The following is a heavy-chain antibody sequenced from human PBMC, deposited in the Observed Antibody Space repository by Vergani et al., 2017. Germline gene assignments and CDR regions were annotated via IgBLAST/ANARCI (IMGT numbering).Heavy chain of an antibody. J-gene: IGHJ4*02. CDR1: GFTFSDYY. D-gene: IGHD3-22*01. V-gene: IGHV3-11*05. CDR2: ISSSSSYT. Sequence: QVQLVQSGGGLVQPGGSLRLSCAASGFTFSDYYMSWIRQAPGKGLEWVSFISSSSSYTNYADSVKRRFTISRDNAKNSLYLQMNSLRAEDTAVYYCARDETQATYYYDSSGPTFDYWGQGTLVTVSS. CDR3: ARDETQATYYYDSSGPTFDY.